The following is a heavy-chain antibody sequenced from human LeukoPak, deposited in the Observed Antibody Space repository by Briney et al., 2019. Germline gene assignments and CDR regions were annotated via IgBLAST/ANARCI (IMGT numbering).Heavy chain of an antibody. CDR2: ISSSGSTT. D-gene: IGHD5-18*01. J-gene: IGHJ4*02. Sequence: PGGSLRLSCAASGFTFSDYYMSWIRQAPGKGLEWVSYISSSGSTTYYADSVKGRFTISRDKAKNTLYLQMNSLRAEDTALYYGGRVRGYSDYWGQGTLATVSS. CDR1: GFTFSDYY. CDR3: GRVRGYSDY. V-gene: IGHV3-11*04.